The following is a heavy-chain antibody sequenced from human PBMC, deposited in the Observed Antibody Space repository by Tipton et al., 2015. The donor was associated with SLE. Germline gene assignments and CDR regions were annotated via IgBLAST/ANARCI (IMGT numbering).Heavy chain of an antibody. CDR3: ARVWRQLANYFDY. J-gene: IGHJ4*02. D-gene: IGHD6-6*01. V-gene: IGHV4-4*02. CDR2: IYHGGST. Sequence: TLSLTCAVSGGSISSSNWWSWVRQPPGKGLEWIGEIYHGGSTNYNPSLKSRVTISVDKSKNQFSLKLSSVTAADTAVYYCARVWRQLANYFDYWGQGTLVTVSS. CDR1: GGSISSSNW.